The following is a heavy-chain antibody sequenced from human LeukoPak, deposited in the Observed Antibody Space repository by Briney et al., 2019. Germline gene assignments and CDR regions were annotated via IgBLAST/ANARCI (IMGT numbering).Heavy chain of an antibody. Sequence: PSETLSLTCSVYGDYISTISYYSGWIRQPRGKGLEWIGSIYYSGNTYYNPSLKSRVTISVDTSRNQCSLKLSSVTAADTALDDCARHRGCYDDRIDDWGQGTLVTVSS. J-gene: IGHJ4*02. D-gene: IGHD1-26*01. CDR3: ARHRGCYDDRIDD. V-gene: IGHV4-39*01. CDR2: IYYSGNT. CDR1: GDYISTISYY.